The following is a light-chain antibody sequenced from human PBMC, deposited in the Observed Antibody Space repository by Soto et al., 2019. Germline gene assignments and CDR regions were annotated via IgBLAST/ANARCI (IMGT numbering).Light chain of an antibody. V-gene: IGLV2-14*02. CDR2: EVD. CDR1: SSDVGTYNL. CDR3: SSFTNTNSLEDWV. Sequence: QSALTQPASVSGSPGLSITISCTGTSSDVGTYNLVSWYQQHPGRTPKLIIYEVDSRTSGISDRFSGSKSGNTASLTISGLQPEDEADYYCSSFTNTNSLEDWVFGGGTKVTVL. J-gene: IGLJ3*02.